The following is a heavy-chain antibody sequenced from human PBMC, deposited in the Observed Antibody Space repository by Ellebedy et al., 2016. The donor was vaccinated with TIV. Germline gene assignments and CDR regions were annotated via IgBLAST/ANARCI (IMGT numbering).Heavy chain of an antibody. J-gene: IGHJ5*02. V-gene: IGHV3-74*01. CDR3: TREHWSSLPS. CDR1: GFSFSPQW. Sequence: GESLKISCAASGFSFSPQWMSWVRQAPGKGLVWVSGITGNGRGTNYADSVRGRFAISRDNAKNILYLQMNSLGADDTAVYYCTREHWSSLPSWGQGTLVTVSS. CDR2: ITGNGRGT. D-gene: IGHD3-3*01.